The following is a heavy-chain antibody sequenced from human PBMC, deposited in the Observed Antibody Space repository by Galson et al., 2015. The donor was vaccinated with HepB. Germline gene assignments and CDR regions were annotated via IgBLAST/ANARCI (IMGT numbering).Heavy chain of an antibody. V-gene: IGHV3-30-3*01. CDR3: ARDHGDIVVVPDLELDY. CDR2: ISYDGSNK. J-gene: IGHJ4*02. Sequence: SLRLSCAASGFTFSSYAMHWVRQAPGKGLEWVAVISYDGSNKYYGDSVKGRFTISRDNSKNTLYLQMNSLRAEDTAVYYCARDHGDIVVVPDLELDYWGQGTLVTVSS. CDR1: GFTFSSYA. D-gene: IGHD2-2*01.